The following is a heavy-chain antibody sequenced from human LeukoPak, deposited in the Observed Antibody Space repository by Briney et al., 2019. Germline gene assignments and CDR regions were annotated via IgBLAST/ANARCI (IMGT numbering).Heavy chain of an antibody. V-gene: IGHV3-30*19. CDR3: ARDGSSSWYEWFGY. CDR1: GFTFSSYG. Sequence: GGSLRLSCAASGFTFSSYGMHWVRQAPGKGLEWVAVIWFDGSNKYYADSVKGRFTISRDNSKNTLYLQMNSLRAEDTAVYYCARDGSSSWYEWFGYWGQGTLVTVSS. CDR2: IWFDGSNK. D-gene: IGHD6-13*01. J-gene: IGHJ4*02.